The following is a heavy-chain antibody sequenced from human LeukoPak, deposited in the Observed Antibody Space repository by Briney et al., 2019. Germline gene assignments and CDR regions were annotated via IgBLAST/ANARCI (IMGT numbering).Heavy chain of an antibody. J-gene: IGHJ6*03. Sequence: SETLSLTCTVSGGSISSGSYYWSWIRQPAGKGLEWIGRIYTSGSTNYNPSLKSRVTMSVDTSKNQFSLKLSSVTAADTTVYYCASLIGYCSSTSCYDPPYYYYYMDVWGKGTTVTVSS. CDR2: IYTSGST. CDR1: GGSISSGSYY. CDR3: ASLIGYCSSTSCYDPPYYYYYMDV. V-gene: IGHV4-61*02. D-gene: IGHD2-2*01.